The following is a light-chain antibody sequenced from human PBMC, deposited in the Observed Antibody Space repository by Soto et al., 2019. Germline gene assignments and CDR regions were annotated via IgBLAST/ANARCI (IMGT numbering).Light chain of an antibody. Sequence: EIVLTQSPATLSLSPGERATLSCRASQNVANYLDWYQQKPGQAPRLLIYESSNRATGIAARFSGSGSGTDFTLTISSLEPEDFAVYYCQQYNNWPLTFGGGTKVEMK. CDR2: ESS. J-gene: IGKJ4*01. CDR3: QQYNNWPLT. V-gene: IGKV3-11*01. CDR1: QNVANY.